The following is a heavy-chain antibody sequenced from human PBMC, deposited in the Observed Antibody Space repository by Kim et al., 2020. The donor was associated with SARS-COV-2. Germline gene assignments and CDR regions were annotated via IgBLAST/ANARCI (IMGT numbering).Heavy chain of an antibody. CDR3: ARVHPIVVVAARMGDY. CDR2: ISSSGSTI. J-gene: IGHJ4*02. D-gene: IGHD2-15*01. V-gene: IGHV3-48*03. CDR1: GFTFSSYE. Sequence: GGSLRLSCAASGFTFSSYEMNWVRQAPGKGLEWVSYISSSGSTIYYADSVKGRFTISRDNAKNSLYLQMNSLRAEDTAVYYCARVHPIVVVAARMGDYWGQGTLVTVSS.